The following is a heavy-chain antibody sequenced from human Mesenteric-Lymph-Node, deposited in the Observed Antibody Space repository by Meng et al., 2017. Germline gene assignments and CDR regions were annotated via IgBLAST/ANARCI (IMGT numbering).Heavy chain of an antibody. CDR3: ARDLYCSGGSCYRFDP. J-gene: IGHJ5*02. CDR1: GGSISSSNW. Sequence: QVQLQELGPGRVKPSGTLSLTCAVSGGSISSSNWWSWVRQPPGKGLEWIGEIYHSGSTNYNPSLKSRVTISVDKSKNQFSLKLSSVTAADTAVYYCARDLYCSGGSCYRFDPWGQGTLVTVSS. D-gene: IGHD2-15*01. CDR2: IYHSGST. V-gene: IGHV4-4*02.